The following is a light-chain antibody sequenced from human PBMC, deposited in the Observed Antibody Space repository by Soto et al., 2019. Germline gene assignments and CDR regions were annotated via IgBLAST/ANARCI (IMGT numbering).Light chain of an antibody. V-gene: IGKV3-15*01. CDR2: GAA. Sequence: ETVMTPSPATLYVSPGERATLSCRASQSVFSSVAWYQHKPGQAPRLLLYGAATRATGIPAGFTGRWSGTEFTLTISRLQSDDCAVDYCQQYHNWPAFGQGTKVVIK. CDR3: QQYHNWPA. J-gene: IGKJ1*01. CDR1: QSVFSS.